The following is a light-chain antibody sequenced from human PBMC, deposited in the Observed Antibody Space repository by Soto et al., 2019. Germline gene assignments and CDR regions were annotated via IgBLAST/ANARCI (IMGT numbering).Light chain of an antibody. CDR2: DVT. Sequence: QSGLAQPASVSGSPGQSITIFCTGTSSDVGEYNDVSWYQHHPGKAPELMIYDVTNRPSGVSNRFSGSKSGNTASLTISGLQPEDEGDYYCSSYTSSRTWVFGGGTKVTVL. V-gene: IGLV2-14*01. J-gene: IGLJ3*02. CDR1: SSDVGEYND. CDR3: SSYTSSRTWV.